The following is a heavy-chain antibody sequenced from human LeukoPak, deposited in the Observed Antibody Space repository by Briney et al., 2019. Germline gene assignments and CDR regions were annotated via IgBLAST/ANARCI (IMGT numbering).Heavy chain of an antibody. Sequence: SQTLSLTCTVSGGSITSGSYYWSWIRQPAGKGLEWIGRIYMSGSTNYDPSLKSRVTMSVDTSKNQFSLRLRSVTVADTAVYYCARDSLKVPAATRIDYWGQGTLVTVSS. CDR3: ARDSLKVPAATRIDY. D-gene: IGHD2-2*01. CDR1: GGSITSGSYY. V-gene: IGHV4-61*02. J-gene: IGHJ4*02. CDR2: IYMSGST.